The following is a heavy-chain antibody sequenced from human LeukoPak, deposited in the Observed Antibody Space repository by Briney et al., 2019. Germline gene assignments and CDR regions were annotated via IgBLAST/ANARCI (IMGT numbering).Heavy chain of an antibody. Sequence: GGSLRLSCVASGFTFSSYAMSLVRQAPGKGLEWVSAISGSGGDTYYADSVKGRFTISRDDSKNTLYVQLNSLRAEDTAVYYCAKYRGDNFGAYDYWGQGTLVSVSS. CDR1: GFTFSSYA. CDR3: AKYRGDNFGAYDY. J-gene: IGHJ4*02. V-gene: IGHV3-23*01. CDR2: ISGSGGDT. D-gene: IGHD4-23*01.